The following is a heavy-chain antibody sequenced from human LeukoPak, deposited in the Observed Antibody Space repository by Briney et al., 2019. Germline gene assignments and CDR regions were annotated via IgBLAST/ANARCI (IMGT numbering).Heavy chain of an antibody. V-gene: IGHV3-30*04. D-gene: IGHD3-9*01. J-gene: IGHJ4*02. CDR1: GFTFSSYA. Sequence: GRSLRLSCAASGFTFSSYAMHWVRQAPGKGLEWVAVISYDGSNKYYADSVKGRLTIPRDDSKNTLYLQMNSLRAEDTAVYYCARDKRAFDWLFSFDYWGQGTLVTVSS. CDR3: ARDKRAFDWLFSFDY. CDR2: ISYDGSNK.